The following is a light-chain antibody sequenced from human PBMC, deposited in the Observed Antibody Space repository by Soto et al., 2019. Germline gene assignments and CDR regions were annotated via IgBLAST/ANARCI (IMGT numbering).Light chain of an antibody. CDR2: GAS. CDR1: QSVSSD. V-gene: IGKV3-15*01. Sequence: EIVMTQSPATLSVSPGERATLSCRASQSVSSDLAWYQQKPGQAPRLLIYGASTRATGIPATFSGSGAGTEFTLTISSLQSEDFAGYYCQQYNRWPFTFGGGTKVEI. J-gene: IGKJ4*01. CDR3: QQYNRWPFT.